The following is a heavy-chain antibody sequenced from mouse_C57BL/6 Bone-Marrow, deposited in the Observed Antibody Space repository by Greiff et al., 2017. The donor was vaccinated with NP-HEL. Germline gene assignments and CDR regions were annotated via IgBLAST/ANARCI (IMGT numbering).Heavy chain of an antibody. CDR3: ARGYYGNYRAWFAY. V-gene: IGHV14-3*01. Sequence: EVQLQQSVAELVRPGASVKLSCTASGFNIKNTYMHWVKQRPEQGLEWIGRIDPANGNTKYAPKFQGKATITADTSSNTAYRQLSSLTSEDTAIYDCARGYYGNYRAWFAYWGQGTLVTVSA. J-gene: IGHJ3*01. CDR2: IDPANGNT. D-gene: IGHD2-1*01. CDR1: GFNIKNTY.